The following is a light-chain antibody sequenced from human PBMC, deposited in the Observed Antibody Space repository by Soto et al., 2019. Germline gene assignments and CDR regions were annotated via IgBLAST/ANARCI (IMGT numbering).Light chain of an antibody. CDR3: QHYGSSART. CDR2: SAS. Sequence: EIVFTQSPGTLSLSPGERASLSCRASQSVSSSYLAGYQQPPGKDKRLLIYSASNRDTGIPDRFSGIGSGTDFTLTISRLEPEDFAVYYCQHYGSSARTFGQGTKVDIK. J-gene: IGKJ1*01. CDR1: QSVSSSY. V-gene: IGKV3-20*01.